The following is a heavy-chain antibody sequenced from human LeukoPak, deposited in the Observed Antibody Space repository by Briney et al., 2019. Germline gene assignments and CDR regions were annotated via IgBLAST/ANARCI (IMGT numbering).Heavy chain of an antibody. J-gene: IGHJ4*02. V-gene: IGHV1-8*01. CDR3: ARDPPRATMVRGAGGDY. CDR2: MNPNSGNT. CDR1: GYTFPSYD. Sequence: ASVKVSCKASGYTFPSYDINWVRQATGQGLEWMGWMNPNSGNTGYAQKFQGRVTMTRNTSISTAYMELSSLRSEDTAVYYCARDPPRATMVRGAGGDYWGQGTLVTVSS. D-gene: IGHD3-10*01.